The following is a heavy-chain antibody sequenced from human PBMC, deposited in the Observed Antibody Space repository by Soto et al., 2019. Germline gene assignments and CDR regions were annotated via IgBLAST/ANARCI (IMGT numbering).Heavy chain of an antibody. Sequence: SVKGYCKAAGDSFMSYAIGWVRQATGQGLEWMGGIIPIFGTANYAQNFQGRVTITADESTSTAYMELSSLRSEDTAVYYCARGHTRNPYNWFDPWGQGTLVTVSS. CDR1: GDSFMSYA. CDR2: IIPIFGTA. J-gene: IGHJ5*02. CDR3: ARGHTRNPYNWFDP. D-gene: IGHD2-15*01. V-gene: IGHV1-69*13.